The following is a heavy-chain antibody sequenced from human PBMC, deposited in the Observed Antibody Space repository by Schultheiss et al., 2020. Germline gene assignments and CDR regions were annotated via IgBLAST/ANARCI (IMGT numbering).Heavy chain of an antibody. V-gene: IGHV4-61*01. D-gene: IGHD4-11*01. CDR2: IYHSGST. CDR3: ARRNINYWYFDL. Sequence: SATLSLTCTVSGGSVSSGSYYWSWIRQPPGKGLEWIGYIYHSGSTYYNPSLKSRVTISVDRSKNQFSLKLSSVTAADTAVYYCARRNINYWYFDLWGRGTLVTVSS. J-gene: IGHJ2*01. CDR1: GGSVSSGSYY.